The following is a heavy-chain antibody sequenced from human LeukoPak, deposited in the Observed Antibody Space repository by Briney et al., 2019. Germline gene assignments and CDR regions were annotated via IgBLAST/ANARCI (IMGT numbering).Heavy chain of an antibody. D-gene: IGHD2-2*01. Sequence: GGSLRLSCAASGFTFSNYEMNWVRQAPGKGLEWVSYISSSGSTIYYADSVKGRFTISRDNAQNSLYLQMNSLRADDTAVYYCARGAGYCTSTGCYGSDWFDSWGQGVLVTVSS. V-gene: IGHV3-48*03. CDR1: GFTFSNYE. CDR3: ARGAGYCTSTGCYGSDWFDS. CDR2: ISSSGSTI. J-gene: IGHJ5*01.